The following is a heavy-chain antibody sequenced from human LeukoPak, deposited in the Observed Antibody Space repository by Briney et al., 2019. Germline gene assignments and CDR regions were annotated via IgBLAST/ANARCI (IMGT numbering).Heavy chain of an antibody. CDR1: GDSISGSNW. D-gene: IGHD3-9*01. V-gene: IGHV4-4*02. CDR2: IYHSGST. CDR3: ARYAILTGYTPADYGMDV. Sequence: SGTLSLTCGVSGDSISGSNWWSWVRQPPGKGLEWIGEIYHSGSTNYNPSLKGRVTISVDTSKNQFSLKLSSVTAADTAVYYCARYAILTGYTPADYGMDVWGQGTTVTVSS. J-gene: IGHJ6*02.